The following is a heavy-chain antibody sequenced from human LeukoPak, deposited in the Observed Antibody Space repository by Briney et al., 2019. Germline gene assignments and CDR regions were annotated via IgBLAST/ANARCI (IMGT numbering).Heavy chain of an antibody. CDR3: ARGGSSSWYERFAYYYYMDV. Sequence: SETLSLTCTVSGGSISSYYWSWIRQPPGKGLEWIGYIYYSGSTNYNPSLKSRVTISVDTSKNQFSLKLSSVTAADTAVYYCARGGSSSWYERFAYYYYMDVWGKGTTVNVSS. V-gene: IGHV4-59*01. D-gene: IGHD6-13*01. J-gene: IGHJ6*03. CDR1: GGSISSYY. CDR2: IYYSGST.